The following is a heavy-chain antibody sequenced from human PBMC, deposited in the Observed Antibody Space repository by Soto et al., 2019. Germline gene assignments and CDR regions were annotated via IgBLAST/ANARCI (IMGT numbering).Heavy chain of an antibody. CDR2: IYYTGSA. CDR3: ARADYGDRGLAFDS. CDR1: GGSTGSGGFY. D-gene: IGHD4-17*01. Sequence: QVQLLESGPGLVKTSQTLFLTCSVSGGSTGSGGFYWSWVRQHPGKGLEWIGYIYYTGSAYYSPSLKSRVSISVDTSKNQFSLILDSVTVADTAVYYCARADYGDRGLAFDSWGQGVLVTVSS. J-gene: IGHJ4*02. V-gene: IGHV4-31*03.